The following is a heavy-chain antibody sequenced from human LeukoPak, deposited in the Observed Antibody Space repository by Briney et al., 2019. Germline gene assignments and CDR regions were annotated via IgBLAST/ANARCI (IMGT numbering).Heavy chain of an antibody. V-gene: IGHV3-30-3*01. J-gene: IGHJ4*02. CDR3: ARDTNGYSYGYCFGY. Sequence: GGSLRLSCAASGFTFSSYAMHWVRQAPGKGLEWVAVISYDGSNKYYADSVKGRFTISRDNSKNTLYLQMNSLRAEDTVVYYCARDTNGYSYGYCFGYWGQGTLVTVSS. CDR1: GFTFSSYA. D-gene: IGHD5-18*01. CDR2: ISYDGSNK.